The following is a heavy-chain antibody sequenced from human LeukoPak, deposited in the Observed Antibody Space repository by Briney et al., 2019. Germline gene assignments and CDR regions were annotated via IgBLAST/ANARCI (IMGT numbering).Heavy chain of an antibody. D-gene: IGHD1-26*01. CDR3: ARGNSALGGAFDI. CDR2: ISYDGSNK. Sequence: GGSLRLSCAASGFTFSSYAMHWVRQAPGKGLEWVAVISYDGSNKYYADSVKGRFTTSRDNSKNTLYLQMNSLRAEDTAVYYCARGNSALGGAFDIWGQGTMVTVSS. J-gene: IGHJ3*02. CDR1: GFTFSSYA. V-gene: IGHV3-30*04.